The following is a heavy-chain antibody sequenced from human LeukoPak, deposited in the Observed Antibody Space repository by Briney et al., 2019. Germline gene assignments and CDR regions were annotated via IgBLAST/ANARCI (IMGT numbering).Heavy chain of an antibody. J-gene: IGHJ5*02. CDR3: AKGASSGWLLYWFDP. CDR1: GFTFSSYV. CDR2: ISGSGVST. D-gene: IGHD6-19*01. Sequence: PGGSLRLSFAASGFTFSSYVMTGVRQAPGRGLEGVSGISGSGVSTYYADSVKGRFTISRDNSQNTLYLQINSLRAEDTAIYYCAKGASSGWLLYWFDPWGQGTLVTVSS. V-gene: IGHV3-23*01.